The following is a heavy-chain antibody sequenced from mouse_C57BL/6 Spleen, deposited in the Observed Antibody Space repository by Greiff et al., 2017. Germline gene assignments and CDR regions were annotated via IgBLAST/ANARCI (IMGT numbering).Heavy chain of an antibody. V-gene: IGHV5-16*01. D-gene: IGHD2-3*01. Sequence: DVHLVESEGGLVQPGSSMKLSCTASGFTFSDYYMAWVRQVPEKGLEWVANINYDGSSTYYLDSLKSRFIISRDNAKNILYLQMSSLKSEDTATYYCARGDGYYDYYAMDYWGQGTSVTVSS. CDR2: INYDGSST. J-gene: IGHJ4*01. CDR3: ARGDGYYDYYAMDY. CDR1: GFTFSDYY.